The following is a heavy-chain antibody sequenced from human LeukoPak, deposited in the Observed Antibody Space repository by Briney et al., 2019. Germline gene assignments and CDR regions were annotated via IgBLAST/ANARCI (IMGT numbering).Heavy chain of an antibody. CDR1: GGSFSGYY. D-gene: IGHD2-2*01. Sequence: SETLSLTCAVYGGSFSGYYWSWIRQPPGKGLEWIGEINHSGSTNYNPSLKSRVTISVDTSKNQFSLKLSSVTAADTAAYYCARGRVGTRPIYYWGQGTLVTVSS. CDR3: ARGRVGTRPIYY. CDR2: INHSGST. V-gene: IGHV4-34*01. J-gene: IGHJ4*02.